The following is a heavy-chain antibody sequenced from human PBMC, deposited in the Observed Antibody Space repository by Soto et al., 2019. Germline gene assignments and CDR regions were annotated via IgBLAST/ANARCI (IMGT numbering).Heavy chain of an antibody. D-gene: IGHD7-27*01. CDR2: IKSKTDGGTT. V-gene: IGHV3-15*01. J-gene: IGHJ6*03. Sequence: RLSWGVSEGTSRDAWVSWIRQATGKGLEWVGRIKSKTDGGTTDYAAPVKGRFTISRDDSKNTLYLQMNSLKTEDTAVYFCTTEWGIGTGVYYSYLEVRGNGTTVPV. CDR1: EGTSRDAW. CDR3: TTEWGIGTGVYYSYLEV.